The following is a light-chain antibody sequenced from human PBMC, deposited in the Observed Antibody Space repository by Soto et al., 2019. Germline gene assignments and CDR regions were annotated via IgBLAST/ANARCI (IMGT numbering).Light chain of an antibody. V-gene: IGLV2-14*01. CDR1: SSDVGGYDY. CDR2: EVN. J-gene: IGLJ1*01. Sequence: QSALTQPVSVSGSPGQSITISCTGTSSDVGGYDYVSWYQLHPGKAPKLMVFEVNNRPSGVSYRFSGSKSGNTASLTISGLQAEDEADYFCSSYSISTAYLFGTGTKLTVL. CDR3: SSYSISTAYL.